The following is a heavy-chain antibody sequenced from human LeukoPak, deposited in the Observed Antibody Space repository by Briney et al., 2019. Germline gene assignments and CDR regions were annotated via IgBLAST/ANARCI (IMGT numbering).Heavy chain of an antibody. D-gene: IGHD6-13*01. J-gene: IGHJ4*02. CDR1: GXTFSSYG. V-gene: IGHV3-33*01. Sequence: GRSLRLSWAASGXTFSSYGVHWVRQAPGKGLEWVAVLWYDGSNKYYADSVKGRFTISRDNSKNTLYLQMNSLRAEDTAVYYCARDAVYSSSWQYYWGQGTLVTVSS. CDR3: ARDAVYSSSWQYY. CDR2: LWYDGSNK.